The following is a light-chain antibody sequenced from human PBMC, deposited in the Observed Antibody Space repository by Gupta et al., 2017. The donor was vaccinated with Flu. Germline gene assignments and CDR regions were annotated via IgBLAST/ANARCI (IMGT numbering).Light chain of an antibody. CDR2: AAS. CDR3: QQNYCTRAT. CDR1: QSISSY. J-gene: IGKJ4*01. V-gene: IGKV1-39*01. Sequence: ESQITEAASSLPASVADRVTITCLASQSISSYLIWYQQKPGKASMLMIYAASSSKSRVPSSFSSSGSRKDFPITISSLSQEFLANYYHQQNYCTRATFGRGTKVEIK.